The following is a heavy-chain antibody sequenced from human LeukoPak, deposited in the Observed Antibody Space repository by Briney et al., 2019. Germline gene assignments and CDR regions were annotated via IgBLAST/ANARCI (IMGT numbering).Heavy chain of an antibody. CDR2: IYSGGST. Sequence: PGGSLRLSCAASGFTVSSNYMSWVRQAPGKGLEWVSVIYSGGSTYYADSVKGRFTISRDNSKNTLYLQMNSLRAEDTAVYYCARRGVLGGVGYFCSSTSCYTSQGYYYYYMDVWGKGTTVTIFS. J-gene: IGHJ6*03. V-gene: IGHV3-66*01. CDR3: ARRGVLGGVGYFCSSTSCYTSQGYYYYYMDV. D-gene: IGHD2-2*02. CDR1: GFTVSSNY.